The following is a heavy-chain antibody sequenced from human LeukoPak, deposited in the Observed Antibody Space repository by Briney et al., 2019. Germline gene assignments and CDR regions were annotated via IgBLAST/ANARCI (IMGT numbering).Heavy chain of an antibody. Sequence: PGRSLRLSCAASGFTFSNYAMHWVRQAPGKGLEWVAVISYDGSNKYYADSVKGRFTISRDNSKNTLYLQMNSLRAGDTAIYYCAKDLVWAGSGPDAFDIWGQGTMVTVSS. CDR3: AKDLVWAGSGPDAFDI. CDR1: GFTFSNYA. D-gene: IGHD6-19*01. V-gene: IGHV3-30-3*01. CDR2: ISYDGSNK. J-gene: IGHJ3*02.